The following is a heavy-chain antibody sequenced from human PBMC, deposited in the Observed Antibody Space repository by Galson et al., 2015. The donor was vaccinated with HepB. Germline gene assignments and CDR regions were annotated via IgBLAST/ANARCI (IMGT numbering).Heavy chain of an antibody. CDR3: ARDVYYYDSSGYGFQH. V-gene: IGHV3-21*01. D-gene: IGHD3-22*01. Sequence: SLRLSCAASGFTFSSSSMNWVRQAPGKVLELVSSISSSSSYIYYADSVKSRLTISRDNAKNSLYLQMNSLGAEDTAVYYCARDVYYYDSSGYGFQHGGQGTLVTVSS. CDR2: ISSSSSYI. CDR1: GFTFSSSS. J-gene: IGHJ1*01.